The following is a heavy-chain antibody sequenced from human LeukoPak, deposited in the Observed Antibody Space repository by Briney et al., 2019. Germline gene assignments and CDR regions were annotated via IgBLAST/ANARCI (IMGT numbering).Heavy chain of an antibody. CDR3: ARGRGVYVWGSYRPPDY. D-gene: IGHD3-16*02. Sequence: SETLSLTCAVYGGSFSGYYWSWIRQPPGKGLEWIGEINHSGSTNYNPSLKSRVTISVDTSKNQFSLKLSSVTAADTAVYYCARGRGVYVWGSYRPPDYWGQGTLVTVSS. CDR1: GGSFSGYY. CDR2: INHSGST. V-gene: IGHV4-34*01. J-gene: IGHJ4*02.